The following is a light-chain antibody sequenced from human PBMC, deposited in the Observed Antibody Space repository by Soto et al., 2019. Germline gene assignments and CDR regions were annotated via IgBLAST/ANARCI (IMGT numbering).Light chain of an antibody. CDR1: QSLVYSDGYTY. J-gene: IGKJ1*01. CDR2: KVS. CDR3: MQGTHWPWT. V-gene: IGKV2-30*01. Sequence: DVVMTQSPLSLPVTLGQPASISCRSSQSLVYSDGYTYLNWFQQRPGQSPRRLIYKVSNRDSGVPDRFSGSGSGTDFTLKISRVEAEDVGLYYCMQGTHWPWTFGHGTKVEI.